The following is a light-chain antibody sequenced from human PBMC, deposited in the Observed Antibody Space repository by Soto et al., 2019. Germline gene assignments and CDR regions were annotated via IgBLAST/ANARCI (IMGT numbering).Light chain of an antibody. CDR1: SSDVGNYKY. Sequence: QSALTQPASVSGSPGQSITISCTGTSSDVGNYKYVSWYQQHPGKAPKLMLYEVSNRPSGVSNRFSGSKAGDTASRTISGRQAEDETDYYCFSYTSSGAYVFGPGTKGTGL. V-gene: IGLV2-14*01. CDR3: FSYTSSGAYV. J-gene: IGLJ1*01. CDR2: EVS.